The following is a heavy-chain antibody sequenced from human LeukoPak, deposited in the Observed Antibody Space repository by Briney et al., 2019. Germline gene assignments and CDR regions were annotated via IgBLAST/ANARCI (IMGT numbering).Heavy chain of an antibody. Sequence: SETLSLTCTVSGGSISSYYWSWIRQPPGKGLEWIGYIYYSGSTNYNPSLKSRVTISVDTSKNQFSLKLSSVTAADTAVYYCARSADAYYGSGSPPDYWGQGTLVTVSS. D-gene: IGHD3-10*01. V-gene: IGHV4-59*08. CDR1: GGSISSYY. CDR3: ARSADAYYGSGSPPDY. J-gene: IGHJ4*02. CDR2: IYYSGST.